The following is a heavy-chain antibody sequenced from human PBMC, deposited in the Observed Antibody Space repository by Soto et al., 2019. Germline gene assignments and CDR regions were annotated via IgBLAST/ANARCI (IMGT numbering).Heavy chain of an antibody. CDR3: ARVVGIAVDDY. CDR1: GYTFTSYA. J-gene: IGHJ4*02. V-gene: IGHV1-3*01. D-gene: IGHD6-19*01. Sequence: QVQLVQSGAEVKKPGASVKVSCKASGYTFTSYAMHWVRQAPRQRLEWMGWINAGNGNTKYSQKFQGRVTITRDTSASTAYMELSSLRSEDTAVYYCARVVGIAVDDYWGQGTLVTVSS. CDR2: INAGNGNT.